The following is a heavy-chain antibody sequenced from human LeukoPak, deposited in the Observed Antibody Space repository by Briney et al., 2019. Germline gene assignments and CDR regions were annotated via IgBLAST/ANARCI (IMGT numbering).Heavy chain of an antibody. CDR2: ISSSGNYI. J-gene: IGHJ4*02. V-gene: IGHV3-21*01. D-gene: IGHD1/OR15-1a*01. CDR1: GFTVSSNY. Sequence: GGSLRLSCAASGFTVSSNYMSWVRQAPGKGLEWVSSISSSGNYIYYADSVKGRFTISRDNAKNSPYLQMNSLRAEDTAVYYCARDKGWDNELDYWGQGTLVTVSS. CDR3: ARDKGWDNELDY.